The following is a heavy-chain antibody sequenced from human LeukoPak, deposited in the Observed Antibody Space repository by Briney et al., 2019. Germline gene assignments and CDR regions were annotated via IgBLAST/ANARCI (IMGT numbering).Heavy chain of an antibody. J-gene: IGHJ5*02. Sequence: SDTLSLTCTVSGGSISNYYWSWIRQPPGKELEWIGHISNSGSTNYNPSLKTRVTMSLDTSKNQFSLKLYSVTGADAAVYYCARRMVRGVFADWFDPWGQGTLVTVSS. D-gene: IGHD3-10*01. CDR2: ISNSGST. V-gene: IGHV4-59*08. CDR3: ARRMVRGVFADWFDP. CDR1: GGSISNYY.